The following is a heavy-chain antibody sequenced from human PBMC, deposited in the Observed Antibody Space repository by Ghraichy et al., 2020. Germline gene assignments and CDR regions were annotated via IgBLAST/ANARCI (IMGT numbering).Heavy chain of an antibody. CDR1: GGSISSGGYY. D-gene: IGHD6-6*01. CDR3: ARCSSSSKIGGT. CDR2: IYYSGST. J-gene: IGHJ6*02. V-gene: IGHV4-31*03. Sequence: SQTLSLTCTVSGGSISSGGYYWTWIRQHPEKGLEWIGYIYYSGSTYYNPSLKSRVTISVDTSRNAFSLKLNSATAADTAVYYCARCSSSSKIGGTWGQGTTVTVSS.